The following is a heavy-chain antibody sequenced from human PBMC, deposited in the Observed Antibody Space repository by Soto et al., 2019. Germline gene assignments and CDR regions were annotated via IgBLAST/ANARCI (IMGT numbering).Heavy chain of an antibody. D-gene: IGHD1-26*01. J-gene: IGHJ4*01. Sequence: GGSLRLSCAASGFTVGSYAMTWVRQAPGKGLEWVSGSSGSGDETYYADSVKGRFTVSRDNSKNTLYLQMNSLRAEDTALYYCATRLGATVVTPRLLYWGHGTLVTVSS. V-gene: IGHV3-23*01. CDR2: SSGSGDET. CDR3: ATRLGATVVTPRLLY. CDR1: GFTVGSYA.